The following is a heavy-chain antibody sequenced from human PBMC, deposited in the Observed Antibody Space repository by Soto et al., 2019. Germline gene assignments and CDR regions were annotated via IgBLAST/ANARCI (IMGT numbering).Heavy chain of an antibody. CDR1: GGTFSSYA. J-gene: IGHJ5*02. CDR2: IIPIFGTA. V-gene: IGHV1-69*12. D-gene: IGHD2-15*01. CDR3: ARGVGYCSGGSCYYENWFDP. Sequence: QVQLVQSGAEVKKPGSSVKVSCKASGGTFSSYAISWVRQAPGQGLEWMGGIIPIFGTANYAQKFQGRVTITADESTSTAYMELSSLRSEDTAVYYCARGVGYCSGGSCYYENWFDPWGQGTLVTVSS.